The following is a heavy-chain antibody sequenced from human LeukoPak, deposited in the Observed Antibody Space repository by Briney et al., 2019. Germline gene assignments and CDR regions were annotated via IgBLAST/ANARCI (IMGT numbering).Heavy chain of an antibody. CDR2: IYHSGST. D-gene: IGHD3-22*01. J-gene: IGHJ4*02. Sequence: PSETLSLTCAVSGGSISSSNWWSWVRQPPGKGLEWIGEIYHSGSTNYNPSLKSRVTTSVDKSKNQFSLKLSSVTAADTAVYYCARASTSVIVVVTPFDYWGQGTLVTVSS. CDR3: ARASTSVIVVVTPFDY. CDR1: GGSISSSNW. V-gene: IGHV4-4*02.